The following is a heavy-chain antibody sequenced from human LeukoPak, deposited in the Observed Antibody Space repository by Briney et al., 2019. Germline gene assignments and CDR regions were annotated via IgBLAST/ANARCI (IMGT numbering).Heavy chain of an antibody. CDR1: GFTFSSYD. J-gene: IGHJ4*02. CDR3: ARDPYYYDSSGFLFDY. D-gene: IGHD3-22*01. V-gene: IGHV3-13*01. Sequence: GGSLRLSCAASGFTFSSYDMHWVRQATGKGLEWVPAIGTAGDTYYPGSVKGRFTISRENAKNSLYLQMNSLRAGDTAVYYCARDPYYYDSSGFLFDYWGQGTLVTVSS. CDR2: IGTAGDT.